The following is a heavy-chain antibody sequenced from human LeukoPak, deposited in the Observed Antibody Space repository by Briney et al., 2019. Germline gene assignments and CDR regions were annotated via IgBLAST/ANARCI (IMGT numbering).Heavy chain of an antibody. V-gene: IGHV3-30*03. D-gene: IGHD2-2*01. CDR1: GFTFSSYG. J-gene: IGHJ4*02. CDR3: XXXXHIIVVVPAAIDY. CDR2: ISYDGSNK. Sequence: GGSLRLSCAASGFTFSSYGMHWVRQAPGKGLEWVAVISYDGSNKYYADSVKGRFTISRDNSKNTLYLQMNSLRAEDTAVYYCXXXXHIIVVVPAAIDYWGQGTLVTVSS.